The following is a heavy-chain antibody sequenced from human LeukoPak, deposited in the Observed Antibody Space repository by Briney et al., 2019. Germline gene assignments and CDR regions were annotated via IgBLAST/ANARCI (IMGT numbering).Heavy chain of an antibody. CDR2: ISAYNGNT. V-gene: IGHV1-18*01. J-gene: IGHJ4*02. D-gene: IGHD3-3*01. Sequence: GASVKVSCKASGYTFTSYGISWVRQAPGQGLEWMGWISAYNGNTNYAQKLQGRVTMTTDTSTSTAYMELRSLSSDDTAVYYCARSGDYWSGYYLFDYWGQGTLVTVSS. CDR1: GYTFTSYG. CDR3: ARSGDYWSGYYLFDY.